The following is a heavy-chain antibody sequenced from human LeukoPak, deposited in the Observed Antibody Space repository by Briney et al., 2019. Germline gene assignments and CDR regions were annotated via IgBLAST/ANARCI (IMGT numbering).Heavy chain of an antibody. CDR2: IIPILGIA. J-gene: IGHJ5*02. V-gene: IGHV1-69*04. CDR3: ARAVAGMGLNYNWFDP. D-gene: IGHD6-19*01. Sequence: AISWVRQAPGQGLEWMGRIIPILGIANYAQKFQGRVTITADKSTSTAYMELSSLRSEDTAVYYCARAVAGMGLNYNWFDPWGQGTLVTVSS. CDR1: A.